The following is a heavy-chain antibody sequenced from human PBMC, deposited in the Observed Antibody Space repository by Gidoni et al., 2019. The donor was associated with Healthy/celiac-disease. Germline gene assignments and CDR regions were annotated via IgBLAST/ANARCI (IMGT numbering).Heavy chain of an antibody. Sequence: QVQLVQSGAEVKKPGASVKVSCKASGYTFTSYDINWVRQATGQGLEWMGWMNPNSGNTGYAQKFQGRVTMTRNTSISTAYMELSSLRSEDTAVYYCARTVITFGGVIVIPGFDYWGQGTLVTVSS. CDR3: ARTVITFGGVIVIPGFDY. V-gene: IGHV1-8*01. J-gene: IGHJ4*02. D-gene: IGHD3-16*02. CDR1: GYTFTSYD. CDR2: MNPNSGNT.